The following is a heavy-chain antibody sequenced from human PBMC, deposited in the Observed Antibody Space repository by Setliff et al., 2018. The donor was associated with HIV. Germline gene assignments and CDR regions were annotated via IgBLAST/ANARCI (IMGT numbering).Heavy chain of an antibody. V-gene: IGHV3-21*05. CDR3: AREVTSFEAFDL. J-gene: IGHJ3*01. Sequence: PGGSLRLSCAASGFTFSNYSMNWVRQAPGKGLEWVSYISKSGDYSNYADSVRGRFTISRDNAKNSLYLQMSSLRAEDTAVYYCAREVTSFEAFDLWGQGTMVTVSS. CDR1: GFTFSNYS. D-gene: IGHD2-21*02. CDR2: ISKSGDYS.